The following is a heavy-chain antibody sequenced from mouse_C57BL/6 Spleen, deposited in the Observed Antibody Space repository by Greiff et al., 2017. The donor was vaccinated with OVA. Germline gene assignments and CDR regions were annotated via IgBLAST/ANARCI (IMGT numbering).Heavy chain of an antibody. CDR1: GYTFTDYN. J-gene: IGHJ4*01. CDR3: ARRRIYYYGSSYQDYYAMDY. CDR2: INPNNGGT. V-gene: IGHV1-18*01. Sequence: EVQLQQSGPELVKPGASVKIPCKASGYTFTDYNMDWVKQSHGKSLEWIGDINPNNGGTIYNQKFKGKATLTVDKSSSTAYMELRSLTSEDTAVYYCARRRIYYYGSSYQDYYAMDYWGQGTSVTVSS. D-gene: IGHD1-1*01.